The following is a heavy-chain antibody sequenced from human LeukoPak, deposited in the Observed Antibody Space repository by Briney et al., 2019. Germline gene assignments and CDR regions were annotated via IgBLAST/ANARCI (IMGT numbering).Heavy chain of an antibody. V-gene: IGHV3-30*04. D-gene: IGHD6-13*01. CDR3: ARAIRAPGTPENAFDI. CDR2: ISRAGTDK. CDR1: GFTFSNYA. J-gene: IGHJ3*02. Sequence: GGSPRLSCAASGFTFSNYAMPWVRQAPGAGGEGVAGISRAGTDKYYADSVKGRLTISRDNSQSTLYLHMNSLSTEDTALYYCARAIRAPGTPENAFDIWGQGAIVTVSS.